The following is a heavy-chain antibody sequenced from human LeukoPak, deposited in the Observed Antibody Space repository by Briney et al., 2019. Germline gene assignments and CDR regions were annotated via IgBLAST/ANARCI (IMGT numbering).Heavy chain of an antibody. J-gene: IGHJ4*02. Sequence: GRSLRLSCVASGFTFSSYGMHWVRQAPGKGLEWVAVISYDGSNKYYADSVKGRFTISRDNSKNTLYLQMNSLRAEDTAVYYCAKDLTDYVGDYWGQGTLVTVSS. CDR3: AKDLTDYVGDY. D-gene: IGHD4-23*01. V-gene: IGHV3-30*18. CDR2: ISYDGSNK. CDR1: GFTFSSYG.